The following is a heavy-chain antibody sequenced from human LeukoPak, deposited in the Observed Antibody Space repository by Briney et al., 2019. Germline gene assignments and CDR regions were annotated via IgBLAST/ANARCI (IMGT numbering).Heavy chain of an antibody. D-gene: IGHD6-6*01. CDR1: GGTFSSYA. CDR2: IIPIFGTA. J-gene: IGHJ3*02. V-gene: IGHV1-69*13. Sequence: ASVKVSCKASGGTFSSYAISWVRQAPGQGLEWMGRIIPIFGTANYAQKFQGRVTITADESTSTAYMELSSLRSEDTAVYYCTTQGRIAARTNIGIDAFDIWGQGTMVTVSS. CDR3: TTQGRIAARTNIGIDAFDI.